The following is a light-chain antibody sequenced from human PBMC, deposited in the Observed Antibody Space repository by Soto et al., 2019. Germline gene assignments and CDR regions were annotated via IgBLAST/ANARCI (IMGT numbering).Light chain of an antibody. CDR2: GAS. Sequence: EIVLTQSPGTLSVSPGERVTLSCRASQSVNSNFLAWYQQRPGQAPRLLLFGASYRATGIPDRFSGSGSGTDFTLTISRLEAEDFAVYYCQQYSSSPPEFTFGPGTXVDSK. CDR3: QQYSSSPPEFT. J-gene: IGKJ3*01. CDR1: QSVNSNF. V-gene: IGKV3-20*01.